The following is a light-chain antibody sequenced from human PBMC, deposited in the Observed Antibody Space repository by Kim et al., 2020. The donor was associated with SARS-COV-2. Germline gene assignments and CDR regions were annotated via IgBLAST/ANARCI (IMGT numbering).Light chain of an antibody. J-gene: IGKJ3*01. CDR1: QSISSH. CDR3: QQSYITPFT. Sequence: AHVGDRVTIKCRTSQSISSHLNWYHQKPGRDPKLLIYAASTLQGGVPSRFSGSGSETDFTLTISSLQPEDFATYFCQQSYITPFTFGPGTKVDIK. V-gene: IGKV1-39*01. CDR2: AAS.